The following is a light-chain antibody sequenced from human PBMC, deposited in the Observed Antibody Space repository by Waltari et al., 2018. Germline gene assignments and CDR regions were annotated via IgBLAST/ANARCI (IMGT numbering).Light chain of an antibody. J-gene: IGLJ1*01. CDR1: SSAVGGYNY. Sequence: QSALTQPASVSGSPGQSITIYCTGTSSAVGGYNYVPWYQQHPGKAPKLMIYDVSNRPSGVSNRFSGSKSGNTASLTISGLQAEDEADYYCSSYTSSSTLGVFGTGTKVTVL. CDR2: DVS. V-gene: IGLV2-14*03. CDR3: SSYTSSSTLGV.